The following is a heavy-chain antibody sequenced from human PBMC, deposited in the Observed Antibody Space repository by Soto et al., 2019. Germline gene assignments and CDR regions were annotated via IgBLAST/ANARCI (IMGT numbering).Heavy chain of an antibody. CDR3: ARLGSRDGYNYHLEGHNWFAP. D-gene: IGHD5-12*01. J-gene: IGHJ5*02. Sequence: TSETLSLTCTVSGGSISSDDFYWSWIRQPPGKGLEWIGYTHYSGTTYYNPSLKSRVFISLVTSKNQFSLTLHSVTAAATAVYYCARLGSRDGYNYHLEGHNWFAPWGQGPLVTVST. CDR1: GGSISSDDFY. V-gene: IGHV4-30-4*01. CDR2: THYSGTT.